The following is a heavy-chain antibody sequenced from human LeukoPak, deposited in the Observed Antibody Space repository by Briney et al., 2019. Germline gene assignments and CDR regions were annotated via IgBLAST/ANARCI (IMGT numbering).Heavy chain of an antibody. V-gene: IGHV4-38-2*01. CDR2: IYHSGST. J-gene: IGHJ6*03. CDR1: GYSISSGYY. D-gene: IGHD7-27*01. Sequence: PSETLSLTCAVSGYSISSGYYWGWIRPPPGKGLGWIGSIYHSGSTYYNPSLKSRVTISVDTSKNQFSLKLSSVTAADTAVYYCARQDNWGTRYYYYYYMDVWGKGTTVTVSS. CDR3: ARQDNWGTRYYYYYYMDV.